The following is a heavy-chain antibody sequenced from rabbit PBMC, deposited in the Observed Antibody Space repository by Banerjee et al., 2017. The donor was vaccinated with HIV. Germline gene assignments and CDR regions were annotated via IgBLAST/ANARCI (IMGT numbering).Heavy chain of an antibody. J-gene: IGHJ4*01. CDR1: GFSFSSSYW. V-gene: IGHV1S45*01. Sequence: QEQLVESGGGLVQPEGSLTLTCTASGFSFSSSYWICWVRQAPGKGLEWIACIYAGSSDTTYYASWAKGRFTISKTSSTTVTLQMTSLTAADTATYFCARDNVGSSYLDLWGPGTLVTVS. CDR2: IYAGSSDTT. CDR3: ARDNVGSSYLDL. D-gene: IGHD8-1*01.